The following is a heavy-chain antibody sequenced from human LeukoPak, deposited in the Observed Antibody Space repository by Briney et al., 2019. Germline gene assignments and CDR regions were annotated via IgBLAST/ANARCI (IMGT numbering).Heavy chain of an antibody. CDR3: ARAGGWLYYYYYMDV. CDR1: GGSISSYY. V-gene: IGHV4-59*01. Sequence: PSETLSLTCTVSGGSISSYYWSWIRQPPGKGLEWIGYIYYSGSTNYNPSLKSRVTISVDTSKNQFSLKLSSVTAADTAVYYCARAGGWLYYYYYMDVWGKGTTVTVSS. CDR2: IYYSGST. J-gene: IGHJ6*03. D-gene: IGHD3-22*01.